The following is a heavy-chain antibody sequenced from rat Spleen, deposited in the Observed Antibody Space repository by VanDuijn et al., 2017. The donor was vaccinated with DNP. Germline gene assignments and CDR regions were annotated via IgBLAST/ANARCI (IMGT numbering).Heavy chain of an antibody. CDR3: ARHRIYNNLFDY. V-gene: IGHV3-1*01. D-gene: IGHD1-10*01. CDR1: GYSITSDY. Sequence: EVHLQESGPGLVKPSQSLSLTCSVTGYSITSDYWGWIRKFPGNKMEWIGHISYSGSTSYNPSLTSRISIGRDTSKNQFFLHLNSVTTEDTATYYCARHRIYNNLFDYWGQGVMVTVSS. CDR2: ISYSGST. J-gene: IGHJ2*01.